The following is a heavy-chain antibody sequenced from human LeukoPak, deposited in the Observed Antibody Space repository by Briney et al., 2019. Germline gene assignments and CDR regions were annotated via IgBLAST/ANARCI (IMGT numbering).Heavy chain of an antibody. CDR1: GFTFSNYA. J-gene: IGHJ5*02. D-gene: IGHD2-15*01. V-gene: IGHV3-30-3*01. Sequence: GGSLRLSCAASGFTFSNYAMSWVRQAPGKGLEWVAVISYDGSNKYYADSVKGRFTMSRDNVKNTLYLQMNSLRVEDTAVYYCARDPRNVGLAPWGQGTLVTVSS. CDR2: ISYDGSNK. CDR3: ARDPRNVGLAP.